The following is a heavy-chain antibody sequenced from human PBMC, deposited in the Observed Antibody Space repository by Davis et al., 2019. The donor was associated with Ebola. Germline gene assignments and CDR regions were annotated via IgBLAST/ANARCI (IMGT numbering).Heavy chain of an antibody. CDR1: GGSISSHY. J-gene: IGHJ5*02. V-gene: IGHV4-59*11. Sequence: PSETLSLTCTASGGSISSHYWSWIRQPPGKGLEWIGYIYYSGSTNYNPSLKSPVTISVDTSKNQFSLKLSSVTAADTAVYYCASSIVVGATTIWFDPWGQGTLVTVSS. CDR2: IYYSGST. D-gene: IGHD1-26*01. CDR3: ASSIVVGATTIWFDP.